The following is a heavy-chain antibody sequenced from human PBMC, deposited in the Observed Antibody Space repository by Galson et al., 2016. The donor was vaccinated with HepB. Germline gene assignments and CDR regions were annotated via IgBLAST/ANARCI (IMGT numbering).Heavy chain of an antibody. CDR3: ARGYYYDGMDV. CDR1: GSISNRDYF. D-gene: IGHD3-22*01. Sequence: GSISNRDYFWAWVRQPPGKGLEWIGSIYYSGTTYYNPSLKTRVTVSVDTSKNQFSLKLTSVTAADTAVYYCARGYYYDGMDVWGQGTTATVSS. CDR2: IYYSGTT. J-gene: IGHJ6*02. V-gene: IGHV4-39*01.